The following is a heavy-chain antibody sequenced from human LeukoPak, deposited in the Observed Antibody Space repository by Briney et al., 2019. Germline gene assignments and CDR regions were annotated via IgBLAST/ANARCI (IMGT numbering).Heavy chain of an antibody. CDR3: ARQSRVSGSWYIIDY. J-gene: IGHJ4*02. Sequence: GESLKISCKGSGYRFTSYWIGWVRQLPGKGLEWMGIIHPGDSETRYSPSFQGQVSISAGKSISAASLQWSSLQPSDTAMYYCARQSRVSGSWYIIDYWGQGTLVTVSS. CDR1: GYRFTSYW. CDR2: IHPGDSET. V-gene: IGHV5-51*01. D-gene: IGHD6-13*01.